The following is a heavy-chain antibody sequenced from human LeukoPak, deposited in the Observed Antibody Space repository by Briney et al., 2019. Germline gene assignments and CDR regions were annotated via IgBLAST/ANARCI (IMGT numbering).Heavy chain of an antibody. CDR3: AKEGTLYYSDRIPY. CDR2: ISAGGVST. J-gene: IGHJ4*02. CDR1: GFTFRGYA. Sequence: GGSLRLSCAASGFTFRGYAMSWARQAPGKGLEWVSSISAGGVSTYYADSVKGRFTISRDNSKNRLYLQMNSLRAEDTAIYYCAKEGTLYYSDRIPYWGQGTLVTVSS. D-gene: IGHD3-22*01. V-gene: IGHV3-23*01.